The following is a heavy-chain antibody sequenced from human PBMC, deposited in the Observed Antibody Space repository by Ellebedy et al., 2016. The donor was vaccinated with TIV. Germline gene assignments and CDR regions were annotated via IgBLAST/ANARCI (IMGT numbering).Heavy chain of an antibody. D-gene: IGHD4-17*01. CDR2: ISRSGGT. V-gene: IGHV4-34*01. CDR1: GESFSGYY. J-gene: IGHJ5*02. Sequence: SETLSLTXAVYGESFSGYYWTWLRQPPGKGLEWIGEISRSGGTNYNPSLKSRVTMSLDTSKNQFSLKLTSVTAADTAVYYCANGDHNWFDPWGQGTLVTVSS. CDR3: ANGDHNWFDP.